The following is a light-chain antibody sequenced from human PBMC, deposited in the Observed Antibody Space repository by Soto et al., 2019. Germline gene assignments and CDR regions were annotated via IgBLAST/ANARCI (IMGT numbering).Light chain of an antibody. V-gene: IGKV3-15*01. CDR1: QSVSSK. CDR2: GTS. CDR3: QQYKSWRT. Sequence: EIVMTQSPATLSVSPRERATLSSRARQSVSSKLAWYQQKPGQAPRLLIYGTSTRATGIPARFSGSGSGTEFTLTIGSLQSEDFAVYYCQQYKSWRTFGQGTKVDIK. J-gene: IGKJ2*01.